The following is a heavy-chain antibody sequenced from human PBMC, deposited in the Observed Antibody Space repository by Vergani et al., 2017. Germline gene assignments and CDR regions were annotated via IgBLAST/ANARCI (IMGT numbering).Heavy chain of an antibody. D-gene: IGHD4-11*01. V-gene: IGHV4-34*01. CDR2: IDHTGRP. J-gene: IGHJ6*03. CDR1: GESFTSYH. CDR3: ARVNTETNGHLYYYYYMDV. Sequence: QVQLQQWGGGLLKPSETLSLTCVVNGESFTSYHWTWIRQSPGEGLEWVGDIDHTGRPDYNPSLKSRLTMSVDKSRNPFSLTLNSVTATDTAIYVCARVNTETNGHLYYYYYMDVWGQGTAVTVS.